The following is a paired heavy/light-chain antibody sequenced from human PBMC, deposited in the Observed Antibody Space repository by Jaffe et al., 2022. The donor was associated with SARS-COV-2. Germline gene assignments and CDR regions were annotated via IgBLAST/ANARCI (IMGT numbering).Heavy chain of an antibody. CDR3: AREGAAGWFDP. Sequence: QVQLVESGGGVVQPGRSLRLSCAASGFTFIRYGMHWVRQAPGKGLEWVTVIWSDGSTKYYADSVKGRFTISRDSSKDTLYLEMNNLRVDDTAVYYCAREGAAGWFDPWGQGTLVTVSS. CDR2: IWSDGSTK. J-gene: IGHJ5*02. V-gene: IGHV3-33*01. D-gene: IGHD6-19*01. CDR1: GFTFIRYG.
Light chain of an antibody. J-gene: IGLJ3*02. CDR1: SSNVGSNY. Sequence: QSVLTQPPSASGTPGQRVTISCSGSSSNVGSNYVYWYQHLPGTAPKVLIYRNDQRPSGVPDRFSGSKSGTSASLAISGLRSEDEADYYCAAWDDSLTVWVFGGGTKVTVL. V-gene: IGLV1-47*01. CDR2: RND. CDR3: AAWDDSLTVWV.